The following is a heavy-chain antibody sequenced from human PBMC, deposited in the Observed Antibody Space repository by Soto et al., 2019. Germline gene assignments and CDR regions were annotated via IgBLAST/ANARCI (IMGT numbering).Heavy chain of an antibody. V-gene: IGHV4-59*01. D-gene: IGHD2-2*01. Sequence: PSETLSLTCTVSGGSISSYYWSWIRQPPGKGLEWIGYIYYSGSTNYNPSLKSRVTISVDTSKNQFSLKLSSVTAADTAVYYCARARVVPAAMWDYYYYMDVWGKGTTVTVSS. CDR2: IYYSGST. CDR3: ARARVVPAAMWDYYYYMDV. J-gene: IGHJ6*03. CDR1: GGSISSYY.